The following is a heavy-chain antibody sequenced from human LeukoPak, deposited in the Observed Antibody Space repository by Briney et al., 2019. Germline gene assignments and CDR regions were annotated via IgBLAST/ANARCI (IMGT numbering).Heavy chain of an antibody. CDR2: IYHSGST. CDR1: GGSISSGGYS. CDR3: ARANIRYFDWLRGSNWFDP. Sequence: SETLSLTCAVSGGSISSGGYSWSWIRQPPGKGLEWTGYIYHSGSTYYNPSLKSRVTISVDRPKNQFSLKLSSVTAADTAVYYCARANIRYFDWLRGSNWFDPWGQGTLVTVSS. D-gene: IGHD3-9*01. V-gene: IGHV4-30-2*01. J-gene: IGHJ5*02.